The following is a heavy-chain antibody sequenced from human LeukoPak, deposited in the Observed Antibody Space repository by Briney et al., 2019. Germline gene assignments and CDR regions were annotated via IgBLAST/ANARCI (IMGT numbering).Heavy chain of an antibody. CDR3: ARDNYGDYDGVDYDAFDI. D-gene: IGHD4-17*01. J-gene: IGHJ3*02. Sequence: KTGGSLRLSCAASGFTFSSYAMHWVRQAPGKGLEWVAVISYDGSNKYYADSVKGRYTISRDNSKNTLYLQMNSLRAEDTAVYYCARDNYGDYDGVDYDAFDIWGQGTMVIVSS. CDR2: ISYDGSNK. CDR1: GFTFSSYA. V-gene: IGHV3-30-3*01.